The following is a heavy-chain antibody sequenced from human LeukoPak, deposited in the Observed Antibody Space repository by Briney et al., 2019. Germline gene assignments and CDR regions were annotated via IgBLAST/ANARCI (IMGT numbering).Heavy chain of an antibody. CDR1: GYTFTSYD. V-gene: IGHV1-8*01. Sequence: GASVKVSCKASGYTFTSYDINWVRQATGQGLEWMGWMNPNSGNTGYAQKFQGRVTMTRNTSISTAYMELSRLRSDDTAVYYCARDRISDYDFWSGYLPIDYWGQGTLVTVSS. J-gene: IGHJ4*02. CDR2: MNPNSGNT. D-gene: IGHD3-3*01. CDR3: ARDRISDYDFWSGYLPIDY.